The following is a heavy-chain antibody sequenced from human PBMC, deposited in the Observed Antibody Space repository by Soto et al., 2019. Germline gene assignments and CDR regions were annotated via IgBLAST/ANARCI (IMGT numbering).Heavy chain of an antibody. CDR2: ISSSGSTI. CDR3: ARVLTSDYGMDV. CDR1: GFTFSSYE. Sequence: PGGSLRLSCAASGFTFSSYEMNWVRQAPGKGLERVSYISSSGSTIYYADSVKDRFTISRDNAKNSLYLQMNSLRAEDTAVYYCARVLTSDYGMDVWGQGTTVTVSS. J-gene: IGHJ6*02. D-gene: IGHD3-16*01. V-gene: IGHV3-48*03.